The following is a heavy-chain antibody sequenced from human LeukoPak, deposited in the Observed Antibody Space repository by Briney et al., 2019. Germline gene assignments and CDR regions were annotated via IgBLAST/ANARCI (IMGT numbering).Heavy chain of an antibody. V-gene: IGHV1-46*01. CDR1: GYTFTSYY. J-gene: IGHJ4*02. D-gene: IGHD3-22*01. CDR2: INPSGGST. CDR3: ARGFPPRRNYDSSGYYSYYFDY. Sequence: ASVKVSCKASGYTFTSYYMHWVRQAPGQGLEWMGIINPSGGSTSYAQKFQGRVTMTTDTSTSTAYMELRSLRSDDTAVYYCARGFPPRRNYDSSGYYSYYFDYWGQGTLVTVSS.